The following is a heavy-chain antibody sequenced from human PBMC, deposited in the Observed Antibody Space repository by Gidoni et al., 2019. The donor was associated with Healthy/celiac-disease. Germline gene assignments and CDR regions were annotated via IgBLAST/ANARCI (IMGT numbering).Heavy chain of an antibody. CDR1: GFTFSSYS. V-gene: IGHV3-21*01. D-gene: IGHD3-10*01. J-gene: IGHJ4*02. CDR2: ISSSSSYI. Sequence: EVQLVESGGGLVKPGGSLRLSCAASGFTFSSYSMNWVRQAPGKGLEWVSSISSSSSYIYYADSVKGRFTISRDNAKNSLYLQMNSLRAEDTAVYYCARDAITIKYYFDYWGQGTLVTVSS. CDR3: ARDAITIKYYFDY.